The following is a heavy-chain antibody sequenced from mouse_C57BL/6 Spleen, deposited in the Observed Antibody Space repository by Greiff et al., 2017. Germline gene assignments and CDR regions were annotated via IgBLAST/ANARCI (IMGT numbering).Heavy chain of an antibody. CDR2: ISNGGGST. Sequence: EVQLVESGGGLVQPGGSLKLSCAASGFTFSDYYMYWVRQTPEKRLEWVAYISNGGGSTYYPDTVKGRFTISRDNAKNTLYLQMSRLKSEDTAMYYCARIWDYAMDYWGQGTSVTVSS. V-gene: IGHV5-12*01. D-gene: IGHD4-1*01. CDR3: ARIWDYAMDY. J-gene: IGHJ4*01. CDR1: GFTFSDYY.